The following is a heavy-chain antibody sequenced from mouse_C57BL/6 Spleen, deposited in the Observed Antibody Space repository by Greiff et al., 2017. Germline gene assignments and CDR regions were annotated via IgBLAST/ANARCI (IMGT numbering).Heavy chain of an antibody. CDR1: GFTFSDYG. CDR3: ARPGYYYGSSLYYFDY. D-gene: IGHD1-1*01. CDR2: ISSGSSTI. Sequence: VESGGGLVKPGGSLKLSCAASGFTFSDYGMHWVRQAPEKGLEWVAYISSGSSTIYYADTVKGRFTISRDNAKNTLFLQMTSLRSEDTAMYYCARPGYYYGSSLYYFDYWGQGTTLTVSS. J-gene: IGHJ2*01. V-gene: IGHV5-17*01.